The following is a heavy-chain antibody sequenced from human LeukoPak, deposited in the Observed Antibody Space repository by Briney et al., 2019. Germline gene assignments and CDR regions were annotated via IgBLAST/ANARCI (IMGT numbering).Heavy chain of an antibody. CDR1: GFTFSDYY. CDR2: ISTSRGYT. J-gene: IGHJ4*02. D-gene: IGHD1-14*01. V-gene: IGHV3-11*03. CDR3: ARRITGGTPEY. Sequence: GGSLRLSCAASGFTFSDYYMSWIRQAPGKGLEWVSYISTSRGYTNYADSVKGRFTISRDNAKNSLYLQMNSLRAEDTARYYCARRITGGTPEYWGQGTLVIVSS.